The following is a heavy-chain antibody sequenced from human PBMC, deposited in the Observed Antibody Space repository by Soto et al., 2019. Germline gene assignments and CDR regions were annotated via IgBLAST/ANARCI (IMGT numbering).Heavy chain of an antibody. D-gene: IGHD1-20*01. CDR1: GFTFKTYT. J-gene: IGHJ4*02. CDR3: ARGSMYNWNQSPPDS. V-gene: IGHV3-30-3*01. Sequence: GGSLRLSCAGSGFTFKTYTFHWGRQPPGKGLEWVAVISYDGSNKYYADSVKGRFTVSRDNSKSTLFLQMNSLTPEDTAVYYCARGSMYNWNQSPPDSWGQGTLVTVSP. CDR2: ISYDGSNK.